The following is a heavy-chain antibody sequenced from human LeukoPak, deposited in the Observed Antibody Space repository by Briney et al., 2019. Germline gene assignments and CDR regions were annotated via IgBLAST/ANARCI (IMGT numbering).Heavy chain of an antibody. CDR3: TTEGGRGFFDS. Sequence: GGSLRLSCAASGFTFSSYAMSWVRQAPGKGLEWVGRIKSKTDGGTTDYAAPVRGRFTISGDDSKSTLYLQMNSLKTEDTAVYYCTTEGGRGFFDSWSQGTLVTVSS. CDR2: IKSKTDGGTT. D-gene: IGHD3-16*01. J-gene: IGHJ4*02. CDR1: GFTFSSYA. V-gene: IGHV3-15*01.